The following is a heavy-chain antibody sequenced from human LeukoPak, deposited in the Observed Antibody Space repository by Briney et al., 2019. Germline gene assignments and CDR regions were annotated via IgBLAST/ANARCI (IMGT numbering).Heavy chain of an antibody. CDR3: AIEMGTTIDY. V-gene: IGHV1-2*02. CDR2: INPNSGGT. D-gene: IGHD5-24*01. J-gene: IGHJ4*02. CDR1: GYTFTGYY. Sequence: GGSLKVSCKASGYTFTGYYMHWVRQAPGQGLEWMGWINPNSGGTNYAQKFQGRVTMTRDTSTSTVYMELSSLRSEDTAVYYCAIEMGTTIDYWGQGTLITVSS.